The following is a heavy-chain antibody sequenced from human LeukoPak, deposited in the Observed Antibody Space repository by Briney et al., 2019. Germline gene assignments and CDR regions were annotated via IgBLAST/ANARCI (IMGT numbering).Heavy chain of an antibody. CDR3: ARHEHSSSWYGGGLDP. D-gene: IGHD6-13*01. J-gene: IGHJ5*02. Sequence: KAGESLKISCKGSGYSFTSYWIGWVRQMPGKGLEWMGIIYPGDSDTRYSPSFQGQVTISADKSISTAYLQWSSLKASDTAMYYCARHEHSSSWYGGGLDPWGQGTLVTVSS. V-gene: IGHV5-51*01. CDR1: GYSFTSYW. CDR2: IYPGDSDT.